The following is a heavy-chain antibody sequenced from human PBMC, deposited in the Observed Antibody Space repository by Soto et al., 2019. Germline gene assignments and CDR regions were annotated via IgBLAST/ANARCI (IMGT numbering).Heavy chain of an antibody. CDR3: ARCTVDTIVTSGWCHYLDP. D-gene: IGHD6-19*01. J-gene: IGHJ5*02. V-gene: IGHV3-23*01. Sequence: GGSLRLSCAASGFTFSSSAMRWVRQAPGKGLEWASAVSGSGGTTYYADSVRGRFTISRDNSKNTLYLQMNSLRAEDTAIYFCARCTVDTIVTSGWCHYLDPWGQGTLVTVSS. CDR2: VSGSGGTT. CDR1: GFTFSSSA.